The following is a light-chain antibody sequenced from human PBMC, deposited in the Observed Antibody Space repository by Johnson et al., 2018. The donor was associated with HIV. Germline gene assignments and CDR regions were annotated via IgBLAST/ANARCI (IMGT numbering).Light chain of an antibody. Sequence: QSVLTQPPSVSAAPGQKVTISCSGSSSNIGNNYVSWYQQLPGAAPKLLIYDNNTRPSGIPDRSSGSKSGTSATLGITGLPPGDQADYYCGTRDNSLSAYVFATGTKVTVL. V-gene: IGLV1-51*01. CDR3: GTRDNSLSAYV. CDR2: DNN. CDR1: SSNIGNNY. J-gene: IGLJ1*01.